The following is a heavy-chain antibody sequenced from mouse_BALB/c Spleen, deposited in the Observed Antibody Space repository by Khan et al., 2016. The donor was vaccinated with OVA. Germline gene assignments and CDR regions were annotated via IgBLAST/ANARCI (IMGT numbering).Heavy chain of an antibody. J-gene: IGHJ3*01. D-gene: IGHD2-10*01. Sequence: EVELVESGGGLVKPGGSLKLSCAASGFTFSSSAMSWVRQTPEKRLEWVATISSGSSYTYYPDSVKGQFTISRDNAKNTLYLQMSSLRSEDTAMYYCARHGAYYGNYDWFAYWGQGTLVTVSA. CDR1: GFTFSSSA. CDR2: ISSGSSYT. CDR3: ARHGAYYGNYDWFAY. V-gene: IGHV5-9-3*01.